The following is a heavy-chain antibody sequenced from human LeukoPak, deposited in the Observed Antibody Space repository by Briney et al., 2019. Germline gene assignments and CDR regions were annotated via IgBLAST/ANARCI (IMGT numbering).Heavy chain of an antibody. CDR1: GGSIRSYY. CDR3: ASYDSSGYYSGYFDY. Sequence: SETLSLTCTVSGGSIRSYYWSWIRQPPGKGLEWIGYIYYSGSTNYNPSLKSRVTISVDTSKNQIYLKLSSVTAADTAVYYCASYDSSGYYSGYFDYWGQGTLVTVSS. CDR2: IYYSGST. V-gene: IGHV4-59*01. D-gene: IGHD3-22*01. J-gene: IGHJ4*02.